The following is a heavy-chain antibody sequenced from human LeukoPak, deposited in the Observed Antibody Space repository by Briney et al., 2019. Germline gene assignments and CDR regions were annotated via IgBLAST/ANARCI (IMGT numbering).Heavy chain of an antibody. CDR2: IYYSGTT. D-gene: IGHD4-17*01. Sequence: SETLSLTCTVSGDSISSSTYFWGWIRQPPGKGLEWIGSIYYSGTTNYNPSLKSRVTMSVDKSKNQFSLKLSSVTAADTAIYYCAAYFYGDYASYYFDFWGQGTLVTVSS. CDR1: GDSISSSTYF. CDR3: AAYFYGDYASYYFDF. V-gene: IGHV4-39*07. J-gene: IGHJ4*02.